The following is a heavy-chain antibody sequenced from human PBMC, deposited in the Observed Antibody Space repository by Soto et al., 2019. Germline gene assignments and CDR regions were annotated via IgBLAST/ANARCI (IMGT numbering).Heavy chain of an antibody. V-gene: IGHV4-34*01. CDR3: ARVPWQVMGWLDT. Sequence: PSETLSLTCAVYGGSFSGYYWSWIRQPPGKGLEWIGEINHSGSTNYNPSLKSRVTISVDTSKNQFSLKLSSVTAADTAVYYCARVPWQVMGWLDTGGQGTLVTVSS. J-gene: IGHJ5*01. CDR2: INHSGST. CDR1: GGSFSGYY.